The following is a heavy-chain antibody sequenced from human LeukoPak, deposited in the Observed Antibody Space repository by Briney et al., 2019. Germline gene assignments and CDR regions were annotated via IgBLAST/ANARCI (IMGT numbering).Heavy chain of an antibody. V-gene: IGHV4-59*08. CDR3: ARHYGGSAYYFDY. D-gene: IGHD3-16*01. J-gene: IGHJ4*02. Sequence: PSETLSLTCTVSGGAISSYYWSWIRQPPGKGLEWIGYIYYSGSTNYNPSLKSRVTISVDTSKKQFSLKLSSVTAADTAVYYCARHYGGSAYYFDYWGQGTLVTVSS. CDR2: IYYSGST. CDR1: GGAISSYY.